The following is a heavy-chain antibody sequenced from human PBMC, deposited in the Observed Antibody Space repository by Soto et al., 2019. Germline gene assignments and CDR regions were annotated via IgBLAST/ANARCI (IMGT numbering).Heavy chain of an antibody. J-gene: IGHJ6*02. Sequence: QVQLVQSGAEVKKPGSSVKVSCTASGGTFSSYAISWVRQAPGQGLEWMGGIIPIFGTANYAQKFQGRVTITADESTSTDYMEMSSLRSEDTAVYYCATQGLPNYYYHGMDVWRQGTTVTVSS. CDR3: ATQGLPNYYYHGMDV. CDR1: GGTFSSYA. CDR2: IIPIFGTA. D-gene: IGHD5-18*01. V-gene: IGHV1-69*12.